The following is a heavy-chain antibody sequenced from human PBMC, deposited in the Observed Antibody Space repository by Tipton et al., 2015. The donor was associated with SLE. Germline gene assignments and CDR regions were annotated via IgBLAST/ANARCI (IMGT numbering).Heavy chain of an antibody. CDR2: IIPIFGTA. CDR3: NSAGVYYDYTGRKYRYNSFDP. J-gene: IGHJ5*02. Sequence: QLVQSGAEVKKPGSSVKVSCRASGVTFSSYAISWVRQAPGQGLEWMGGIIPIFGTANYAQKFQGRVTITADEPTNTAYMELSSLRFEDTAVYYCNSAGVYYDYTGRKYRYNSFDPWGQGTLVTVSS. D-gene: IGHD3-16*02. V-gene: IGHV1-69*01. CDR1: GVTFSSYA.